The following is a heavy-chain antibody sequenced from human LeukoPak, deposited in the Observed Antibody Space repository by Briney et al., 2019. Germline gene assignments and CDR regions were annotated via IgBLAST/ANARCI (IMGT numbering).Heavy chain of an antibody. D-gene: IGHD2-8*01. CDR3: ASLSCTNGVCYTFDY. Sequence: KTSETLSLTCAVYGGSFSGYYWSWIRQPPGKGLEWIGEINHSGSTNYNPSLKSRVTISVDTSKNQFSLKLSSVTAADTAVYYCASLSCTNGVCYTFDYWGQGTLVTVSS. CDR1: GGSFSGYY. V-gene: IGHV4-34*01. CDR2: INHSGST. J-gene: IGHJ4*02.